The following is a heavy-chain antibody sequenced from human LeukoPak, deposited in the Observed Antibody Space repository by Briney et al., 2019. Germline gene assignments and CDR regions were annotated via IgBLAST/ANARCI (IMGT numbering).Heavy chain of an antibody. V-gene: IGHV4-59*01. CDR2: IYYSGST. CDR3: ARELNYGSGSARLNWFDP. Sequence: KPSETLSLTCTVSGGSISSYYWSWIRQPPGKGLEWIGYIYYSGSTNYNPSLKSRVTISVDTSKNQFSLKLSSVTAADTAVYYCARELNYGSGSARLNWFDPWGQGTLVTVSS. D-gene: IGHD3-10*01. J-gene: IGHJ5*02. CDR1: GGSISSYY.